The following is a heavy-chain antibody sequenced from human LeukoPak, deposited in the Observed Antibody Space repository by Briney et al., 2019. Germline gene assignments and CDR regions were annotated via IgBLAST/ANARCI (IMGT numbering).Heavy chain of an antibody. V-gene: IGHV3-21*01. D-gene: IGHD5-12*01. CDR2: ISSSSSYI. CDR3: ARGVDIVATIDY. CDR1: RFTFSSYS. Sequence: GGSLRLSCAASRFTFSSYSMNWVRQAPGKGLEWVSSISSSSSYIYYADSVKGRFTISRDNAKNSLYLQMNSLRAEDTAVYYCARGVDIVATIDYWGQGTLVTVSS. J-gene: IGHJ4*02.